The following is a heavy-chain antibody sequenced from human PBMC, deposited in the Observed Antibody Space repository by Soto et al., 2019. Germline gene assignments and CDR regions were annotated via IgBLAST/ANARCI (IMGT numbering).Heavy chain of an antibody. CDR1: GYTFTSYG. D-gene: IGHD6-19*01. V-gene: IGHV1-18*01. CDR3: TSDRHSASDSGFNPTSWFDL. J-gene: IGHJ5*02. CDR2: TSAYNGNT. Sequence: QVQLVQSGAEVKKPGASVKVSCKASGYTFTSYGITWVRQAPGQGLEWMGWTSAYNGNTNYAQKLQGRVTMTTDTSTSTAYMELRRLRSDDTAVYFCTSDRHSASDSGFNPTSWFDLWGQGSLVTVSS.